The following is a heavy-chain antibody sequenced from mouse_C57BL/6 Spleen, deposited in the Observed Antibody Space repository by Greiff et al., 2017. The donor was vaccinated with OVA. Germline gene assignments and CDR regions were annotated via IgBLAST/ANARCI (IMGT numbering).Heavy chain of an antibody. V-gene: IGHV5-17*01. CDR3: ARNYDYWYFDD. Sequence: EVKLVESGGGLVKPGGSLKLSCAASGFTFSDYGMHWVRQASGKGLEWVAYICSGSGTIYYADTVKGRFTISRDNAKNTLFLQMTSLRSEDTAMDCCARNYDYWYFDDWGTGTTVTVSA. CDR2: ICSGSGTI. J-gene: IGHJ1*03. CDR1: GFTFSDYG. D-gene: IGHD2-4*01.